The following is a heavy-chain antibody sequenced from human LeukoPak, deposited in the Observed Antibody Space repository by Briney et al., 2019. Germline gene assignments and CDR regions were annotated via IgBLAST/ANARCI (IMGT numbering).Heavy chain of an antibody. J-gene: IGHJ4*02. CDR3: AKASYSSGWTAGDYFDY. D-gene: IGHD6-19*01. CDR2: ISWNSGSI. Sequence: GGSLRLSCAASGFAFADYAMHWVRQAPGKGLEWVSGISWNSGSIGYADSVKGRFTISRDNAKNSLYLQMNSLRAEDTALYYCAKASYSSGWTAGDYFDYWGQGTLVTVSS. CDR1: GFAFADYA. V-gene: IGHV3-9*01.